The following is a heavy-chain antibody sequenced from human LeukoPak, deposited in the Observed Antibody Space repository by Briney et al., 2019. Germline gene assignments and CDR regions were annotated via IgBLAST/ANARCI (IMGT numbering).Heavy chain of an antibody. J-gene: IGHJ6*02. D-gene: IGHD2-2*01. Sequence: ASVKVSCKASGYTFTSYGISWVRQAPGQGLEWMGWISAYNGNTNYAQKLQGRVTMTTDTSTSTAYMELRSLRSDDTAVYYCARDVFPSSTSWLGRYGYYYYYGMDVWGQGTTVTVSS. CDR1: GYTFTSYG. CDR3: ARDVFPSSTSWLGRYGYYYYYGMDV. CDR2: ISAYNGNT. V-gene: IGHV1-18*01.